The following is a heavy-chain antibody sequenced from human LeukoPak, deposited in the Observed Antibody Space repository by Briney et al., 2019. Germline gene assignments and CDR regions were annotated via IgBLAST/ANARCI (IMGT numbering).Heavy chain of an antibody. J-gene: IGHJ4*02. Sequence: PGGSLRLSCAASGITFSSYSMNWVRQAPGKGLEWVSSISTSSSYIYYADSVKGRLTISRDNAKNSLYLQMNSLRAEDTAVYYCARRYGDYVGSFEYWGQGTQVTVSS. V-gene: IGHV3-21*01. CDR2: ISTSSSYI. CDR3: ARRYGDYVGSFEY. CDR1: GITFSSYS. D-gene: IGHD4-17*01.